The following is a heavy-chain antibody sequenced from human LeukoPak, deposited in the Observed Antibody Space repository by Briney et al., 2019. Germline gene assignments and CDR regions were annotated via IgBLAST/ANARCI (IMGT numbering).Heavy chain of an antibody. CDR3: AKDLRFGETRIKGRFDY. CDR1: GFTVSSNY. J-gene: IGHJ4*02. CDR2: ISGSGGST. Sequence: QAGGSLRLSCAASGFTVSSNYMSWVCQAPGKGLEWVSAISGSGGSTYYADSVKGRFTISRDNSKNTLYLQMNSLRAEDTAVYYCAKDLRFGETRIKGRFDYWGQGTLVTVSS. D-gene: IGHD3-10*01. V-gene: IGHV3-23*01.